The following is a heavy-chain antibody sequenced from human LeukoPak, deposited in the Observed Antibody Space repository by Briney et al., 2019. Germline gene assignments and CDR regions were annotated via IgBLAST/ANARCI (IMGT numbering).Heavy chain of an antibody. V-gene: IGHV4-39*07. CDR3: ARFHCSGGSCYSYFDY. Sequence: SETLSLTCTVSGGSISSSSYYWGWIRQPPGKGLEWIGSIYYSGSTFYNPSLKSRVTISVDTSKNQFSLKLSSVTAADTAVYYCARFHCSGGSCYSYFDYWGQGTLVTVSS. CDR1: GGSISSSSYY. CDR2: IYYSGST. D-gene: IGHD2-15*01. J-gene: IGHJ4*02.